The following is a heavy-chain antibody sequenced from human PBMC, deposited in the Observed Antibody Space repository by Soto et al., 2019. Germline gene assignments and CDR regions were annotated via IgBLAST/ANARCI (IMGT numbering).Heavy chain of an antibody. D-gene: IGHD1-26*01. V-gene: IGHV4-30-2*01. CDR2: IYHSGRT. J-gene: IGHJ4*02. Sequence: LPETLSLTCAVSGGSISSGGYSWSWIRQPPGKGLEWIGYIYHSGRTYYNPSLKSRVTISVDRSKNQFSLKLSSVTAADTAVSYCARGGFGIGRAYWGQETLLNVSS. CDR1: GGSISSGGYS. CDR3: ARGGFGIGRAY.